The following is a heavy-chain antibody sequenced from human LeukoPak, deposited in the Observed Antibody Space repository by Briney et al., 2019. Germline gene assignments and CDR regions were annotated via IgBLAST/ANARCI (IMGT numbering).Heavy chain of an antibody. D-gene: IGHD3-9*01. J-gene: IGHJ4*02. CDR2: IIPIFGTA. Sequence: ASVKVSCKASGGTFSNYAISWVRQAPGQGLEWMGGIIPIFGTANYAQKFRGRVTITADESTSTAYMELSSLRSEDTAVYYCARALVLRYFDWLSNPSGLFDYWGQGTLVTVSS. CDR1: GGTFSNYA. CDR3: ARALVLRYFDWLSNPSGLFDY. V-gene: IGHV1-69*13.